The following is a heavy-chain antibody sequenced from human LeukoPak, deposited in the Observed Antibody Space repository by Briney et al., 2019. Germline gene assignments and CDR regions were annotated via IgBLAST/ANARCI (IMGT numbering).Heavy chain of an antibody. CDR1: GFTFSSYG. D-gene: IGHD2-21*02. Sequence: GGSLRLSCAASGFTFSSYGMHWVRQAPGKGLEWVAFIRYDGSNKYYADSVKGRFTISRDNSKNTLYLQMNSLRAEDTAVYYCAKDQIVVVTATSYFDYWGQGTPVTVSS. J-gene: IGHJ4*02. CDR3: AKDQIVVVTATSYFDY. CDR2: IRYDGSNK. V-gene: IGHV3-30*02.